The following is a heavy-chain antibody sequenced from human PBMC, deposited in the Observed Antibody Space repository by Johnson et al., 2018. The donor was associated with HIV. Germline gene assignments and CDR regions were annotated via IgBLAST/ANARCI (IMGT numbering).Heavy chain of an antibody. V-gene: IGHV3-30*04. CDR1: GFTFSSYT. J-gene: IGHJ3*02. D-gene: IGHD6-13*01. CDR3: ARDKGSCFDDAFDI. CDR2: ISYDGSNK. Sequence: QMLLVESGGGVVQPGRSLRLSCAASGFTFSSYTIHWVRQAPGKGLEWVAFISYDGSNKYYADSVKGRFTISRDNSKNTLYLQMNSLKVEDTAVYYCARDKGSCFDDAFDIWGQGTMVTVSS.